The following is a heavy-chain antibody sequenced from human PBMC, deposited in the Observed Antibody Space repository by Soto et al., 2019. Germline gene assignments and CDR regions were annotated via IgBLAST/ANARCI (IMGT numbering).Heavy chain of an antibody. CDR1: GGSIRVTSSF. J-gene: IGHJ5*02. V-gene: IGHV4-39*01. CDR2: VYHSGST. D-gene: IGHD3-10*01. CDR3: ARDYGWFDP. Sequence: SETLSLTCTVSGGSIRVTSSFWGWIRQPPGKGLEWIASVYHSGSTYYNPSLKSRVAVSVDTSNNQFSLTLTSVTAADTAVYFCARDYGWFDPWGQGTRVTVS.